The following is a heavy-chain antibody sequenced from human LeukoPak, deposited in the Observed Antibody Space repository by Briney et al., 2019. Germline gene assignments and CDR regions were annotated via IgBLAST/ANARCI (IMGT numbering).Heavy chain of an antibody. J-gene: IGHJ6*03. CDR3: ARAITMVRGVLYYYMDV. Sequence: SETLSLTCTVSGGYISSSSYYWGWIRQPPGKGLEWIGSIYYSGSTYYTPSLKSRVTISVDTSKNPFSLKLSSVTAADTAVYYCARAITMVRGVLYYYMDVWGKGTTVTVSS. CDR1: GGYISSSSYY. V-gene: IGHV4-39*07. D-gene: IGHD3-10*01. CDR2: IYYSGST.